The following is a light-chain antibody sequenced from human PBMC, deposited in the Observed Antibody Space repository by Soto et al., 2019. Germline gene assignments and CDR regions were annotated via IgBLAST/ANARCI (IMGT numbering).Light chain of an antibody. Sequence: EIVLTQSPGTLSFSPGERATLSCRASQSVSSNYLAWYQQKPGQPPRLLIYGTSSRATGIPDRFSGSGSGTDFTLTISRLEPEDFAVYYCQELRTSPPSWTFGQGTKVEI. V-gene: IGKV3-20*01. CDR3: QELRTSPPSWT. CDR1: QSVSSNY. CDR2: GTS. J-gene: IGKJ1*01.